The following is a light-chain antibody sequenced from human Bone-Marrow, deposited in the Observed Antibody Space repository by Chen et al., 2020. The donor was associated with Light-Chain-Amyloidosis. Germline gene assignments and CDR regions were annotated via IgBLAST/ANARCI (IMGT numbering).Light chain of an antibody. Sequence: DIQMTQSPSTLSASVGDRVTITCRASQSISSWLAWYQQEPGRPPKLLVSKASNLESGVPSRFSGSGSGTEFTLAISSLQPDDFATYYCQQYKHYPWTFGQGTRLEI. CDR3: QQYKHYPWT. CDR1: QSISSW. J-gene: IGKJ1*01. CDR2: KAS. V-gene: IGKV1-5*03.